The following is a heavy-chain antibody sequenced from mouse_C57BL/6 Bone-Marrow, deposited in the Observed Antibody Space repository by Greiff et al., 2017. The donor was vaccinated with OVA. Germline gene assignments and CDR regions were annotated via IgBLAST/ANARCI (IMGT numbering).Heavy chain of an antibody. CDR3: ARAYYSNYGIAY. J-gene: IGHJ3*01. CDR1: GFTFSDYG. V-gene: IGHV5-17*01. D-gene: IGHD2-5*01. Sequence: DVHLVESGGGLVKPGGSLKLSCAASGFTFSDYGMHWVRQAPEKGLEWVAYISSGSSTIYYADTVKGRFTISRDNAKNTLFLQMTSLRSEDTAMYYCARAYYSNYGIAYWGQGTLVTVSA. CDR2: ISSGSSTI.